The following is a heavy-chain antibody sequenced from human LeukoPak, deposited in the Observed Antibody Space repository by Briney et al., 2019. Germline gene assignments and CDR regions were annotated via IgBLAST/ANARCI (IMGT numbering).Heavy chain of an antibody. Sequence: ASVKVSCKASGGTFSSYAISWVRQAPGQGLEWMGRIIPILGIANYAQKFQGRVTITADKSTSTAYMELSSLRSEDTAVYYCARDYYGSGSYQTKNWFDPWGQGTLVTVSS. D-gene: IGHD3-10*01. V-gene: IGHV1-69*04. CDR2: IIPILGIA. J-gene: IGHJ5*02. CDR1: GGTFSSYA. CDR3: ARDYYGSGSYQTKNWFDP.